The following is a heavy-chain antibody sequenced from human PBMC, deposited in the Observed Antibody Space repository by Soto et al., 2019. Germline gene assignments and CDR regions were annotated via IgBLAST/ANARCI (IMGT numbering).Heavy chain of an antibody. D-gene: IGHD6-25*01. V-gene: IGHV4-39*01. CDR1: GGSISSSSYY. J-gene: IGHJ4*02. CDR2: IYYSGST. CDR3: ARSLAVAGKPRPAAKDDY. Sequence: SETLSLTCTVSGGSISSSSYYWGWIRQPPGKGLEWIGSIYYSGSTYYNPSLKSRVTISVDTSKNQFSLKLSSVTAADTAVYYCARSLAVAGKPRPAAKDDYWGKGTLVT.